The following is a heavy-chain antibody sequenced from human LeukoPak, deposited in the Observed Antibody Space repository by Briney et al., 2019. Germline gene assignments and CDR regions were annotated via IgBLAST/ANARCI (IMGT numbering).Heavy chain of an antibody. V-gene: IGHV3-53*01. Sequence: GGSLRLSCAASGFTFSSNYMSWVRQAPGKGLEWVSVIYSGGSTYYAASVKGRFTISRDNSKNTLYLQMNSLRADDTAVYYCARSGYYEFDYWGQGTLLTVSS. D-gene: IGHD3-22*01. J-gene: IGHJ4*02. CDR3: ARSGYYEFDY. CDR2: IYSGGST. CDR1: GFTFSSNY.